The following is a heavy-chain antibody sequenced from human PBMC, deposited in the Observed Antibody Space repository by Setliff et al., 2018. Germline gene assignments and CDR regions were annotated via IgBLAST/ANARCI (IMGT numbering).Heavy chain of an antibody. Sequence: ASVKVSCKVSGYTLTELSMHWVRQAPGKGLEWMGGFDPEDGETIYAQKFQGRVTMTEDTSTDTAYMDLSSLRFEDTALYYCAKVAVSSWHIQNKYGMDVWGQGTTVTVSS. V-gene: IGHV1-24*01. CDR1: GYTLTELS. CDR2: FDPEDGET. J-gene: IGHJ6*02. D-gene: IGHD6-13*01. CDR3: AKVAVSSWHIQNKYGMDV.